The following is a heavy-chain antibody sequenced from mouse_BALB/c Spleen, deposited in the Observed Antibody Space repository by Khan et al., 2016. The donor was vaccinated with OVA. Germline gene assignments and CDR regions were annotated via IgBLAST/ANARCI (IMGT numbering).Heavy chain of an antibody. D-gene: IGHD2-14*01. CDR2: INPSNGYT. CDR3: VREGAYHRNDGWFAY. Sequence: QVQLKQSGAELARPGASVKMSCKASGYTFTSYTIHWIKKRPGQGLEWIGYINPSNGYTNYNQKFKDKATLTPDKSSTTAYLQLSSLTSDDAAVYNCVREGAYHRNDGWFAYWGQGTLVTLSA. V-gene: IGHV1-4*01. CDR1: GYTFTSYT. J-gene: IGHJ3*01.